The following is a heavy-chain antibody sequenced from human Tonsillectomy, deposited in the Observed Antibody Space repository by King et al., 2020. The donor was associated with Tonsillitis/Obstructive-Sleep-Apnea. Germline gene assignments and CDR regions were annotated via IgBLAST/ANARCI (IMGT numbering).Heavy chain of an antibody. Sequence: QVQLVESGGGVVQPGRSLRLSCAASGFTFSSYAMHWVRQAPGRGLEWVAVISSDGNNKYHADSVKGRFTISRDNSKNTVYLQMNSLRAEDTAVYYCARVDTMIVVVTYFDYWGQGTLVTVSS. J-gene: IGHJ4*02. V-gene: IGHV3-30*04. CDR3: ARVDTMIVVVTYFDY. D-gene: IGHD3-22*01. CDR1: GFTFSSYA. CDR2: ISSDGNNK.